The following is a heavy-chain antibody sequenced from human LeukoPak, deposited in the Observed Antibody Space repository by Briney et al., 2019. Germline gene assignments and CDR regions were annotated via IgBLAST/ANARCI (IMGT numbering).Heavy chain of an antibody. D-gene: IGHD5-24*01. Sequence: SVKVSCKASGGTFSSYAISWVRQAPGQGLEWMGRIIPIFGTANYAQKFQGRVTITTDESTSTAYMELSSPRSEDTAVYYCARAKSRGMATFYFDYWGQGTLVTVSS. CDR3: ARAKSRGMATFYFDY. CDR1: GGTFSSYA. V-gene: IGHV1-69*05. CDR2: IIPIFGTA. J-gene: IGHJ4*02.